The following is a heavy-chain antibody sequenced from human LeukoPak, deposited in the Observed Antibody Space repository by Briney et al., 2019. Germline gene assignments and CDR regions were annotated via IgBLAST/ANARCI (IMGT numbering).Heavy chain of an antibody. CDR3: ARSRRDGYNYVIVAXMDV. V-gene: IGHV4-34*01. CDR2: INHSGST. J-gene: IGHJ6*03. D-gene: IGHD5-24*01. CDR1: GGSFSGYY. Sequence: PSETLSLTCAVYGGSFSGYYWSWIRQPPGKGLEWIGEINHSGSTNYNPSLKSRVTISVDTSKNQFSLKLSSVTAADTAVYYCARSRRDGYNYVIVAXMDVWGKGTTVTVSS.